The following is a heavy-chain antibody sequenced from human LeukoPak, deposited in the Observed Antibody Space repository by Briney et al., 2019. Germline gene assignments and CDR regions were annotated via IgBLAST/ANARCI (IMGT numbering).Heavy chain of an antibody. CDR1: GFTFSSYG. J-gene: IGHJ4*02. D-gene: IGHD2-2*01. Sequence: GGSLRLSCAASGFTFSSYGMHWVRQAPGKGLEWVAVISYDGSNKYYADSVKGRFTISRVNSKNTLYLQMNSLRAEDTAVYYCAKEGCSSTSCYEVDYWGQGTLVTVSS. V-gene: IGHV3-30*18. CDR2: ISYDGSNK. CDR3: AKEGCSSTSCYEVDY.